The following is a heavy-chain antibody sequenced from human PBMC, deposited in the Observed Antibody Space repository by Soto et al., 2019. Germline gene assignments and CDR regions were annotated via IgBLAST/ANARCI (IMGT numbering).Heavy chain of an antibody. CDR2: IYYSGST. CDR3: ARGLGGDYAAGFDP. Sequence: SETLSLTGTVSGGSISSGDYYWSWIRQPPGKGLEWIGYIYYSGSTYYNPSLKSRVTISVDTSKNHFSLKLSSVTAADTAVYYCARGLGGDYAAGFDPWGQGPLVTVSS. J-gene: IGHJ5*02. CDR1: GGSISSGDYY. D-gene: IGHD4-17*01. V-gene: IGHV4-30-4*01.